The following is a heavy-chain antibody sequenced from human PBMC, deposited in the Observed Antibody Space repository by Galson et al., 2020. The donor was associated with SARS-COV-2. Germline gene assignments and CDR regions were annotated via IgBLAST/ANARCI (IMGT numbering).Heavy chain of an antibody. J-gene: IGHJ4*02. CDR2: INPNSGGT. D-gene: IGHD3-10*01. CDR3: ARDRPITMVRGVYYYFDY. Sequence: ASVKVSCKASGYTFTGYYMHWVRQAPGQGLEWMGWINPNSGGTNYAQKVQGRVTMTRDTSISTAYMELSRLRSDDTAVYYCARDRPITMVRGVYYYFDYWGQGTLVTVSS. V-gene: IGHV1-2*02. CDR1: GYTFTGYY.